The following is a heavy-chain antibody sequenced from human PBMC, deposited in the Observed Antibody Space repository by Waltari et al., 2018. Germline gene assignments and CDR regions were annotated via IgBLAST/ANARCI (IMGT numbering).Heavy chain of an antibody. D-gene: IGHD3-22*01. CDR1: GFTFGDCA. CDR3: VAYYYDSSGYFPFDY. CDR2: IRSKAYGGTT. J-gene: IGHJ4*02. V-gene: IGHV3-49*03. Sequence: EVQLVESGGGLVQPGRSLRLSCTASGFTFGDCAMSWFRQAPGKGLEWVGFIRSKAYGGTTEYAASVKGRFTISRDDSKSIAYLQMNSLKTEDTAVYYCVAYYYDSSGYFPFDYWGQGTLVTVSS.